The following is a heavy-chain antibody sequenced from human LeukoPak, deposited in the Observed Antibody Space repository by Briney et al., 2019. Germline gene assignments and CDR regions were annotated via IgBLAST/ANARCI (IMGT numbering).Heavy chain of an antibody. Sequence: PGGSLRLSCAASAFTFRSYAMSWVPQAGGKGLEWFSAISGSGGSTYYADSVKGRFTISRDNSKNTLYLQMSSLRAEDTAVYYCAKPKDNSLYCFDYWGQGTLVTVSS. CDR1: AFTFRSYA. CDR2: ISGSGGST. V-gene: IGHV3-23*01. CDR3: AKPKDNSLYCFDY. J-gene: IGHJ4*02. D-gene: IGHD1-20*01.